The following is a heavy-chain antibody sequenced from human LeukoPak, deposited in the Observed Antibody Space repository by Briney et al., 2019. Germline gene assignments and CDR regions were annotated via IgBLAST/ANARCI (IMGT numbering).Heavy chain of an antibody. CDR2: IHYSGST. V-gene: IGHV4-31*03. Sequence: SETLSLTCTVSAGSISSGGYYWSWIRPHPGKGLEWIWYIHYSGSTYHNPSLKSRVTISADTSKNQFSLKLSSVTAADTAVYYCARDRSGYGVFDYWGQGTLVTVSS. D-gene: IGHD5-12*01. J-gene: IGHJ4*02. CDR3: ARDRSGYGVFDY. CDR1: AGSISSGGYY.